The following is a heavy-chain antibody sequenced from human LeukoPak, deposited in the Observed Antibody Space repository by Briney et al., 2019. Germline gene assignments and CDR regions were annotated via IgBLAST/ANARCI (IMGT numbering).Heavy chain of an antibody. V-gene: IGHV6-1*01. CDR2: TYYRSKWYN. J-gene: IGHJ2*01. Sequence: SQTLSLTCAISGDSVSSNSAAWNWIRQSPSRGLEWLGSTYYRSKWYNDYAVSVKSRITINPDTSKNQFSLQLNSVTPEDTAVYYCARDSPLTTVTTFPYWYFDLWGRGTLVTVPS. CDR1: GDSVSSNSAA. D-gene: IGHD4-17*01. CDR3: ARDSPLTTVTTFPYWYFDL.